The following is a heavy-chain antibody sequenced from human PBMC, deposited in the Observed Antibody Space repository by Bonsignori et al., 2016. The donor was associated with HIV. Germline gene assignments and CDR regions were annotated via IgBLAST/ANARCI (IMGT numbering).Heavy chain of an antibody. J-gene: IGHJ5*02. V-gene: IGHV4-39*01. CDR3: AVEYSSYRHGWFDP. Sequence: QLQLQESGPGLVKPSETLSLNCTVSGGSISSSSYYWGWIRQPPGKGLEWIGSIYYSGSTYYNPSLKSRVTISVDTSKNQFSLKLSSVTAADTAVYYCAVEYSSYRHGWFDPWGQGTLVTVSS. CDR1: GGSISSSSYY. D-gene: IGHD6-6*01. CDR2: IYYSGST.